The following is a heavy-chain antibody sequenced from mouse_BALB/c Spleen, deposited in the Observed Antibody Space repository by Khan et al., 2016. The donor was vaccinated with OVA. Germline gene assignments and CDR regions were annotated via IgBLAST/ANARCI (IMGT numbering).Heavy chain of an antibody. V-gene: IGHV1-7*01. CDR3: ARDRIDY. CDR1: GYTFTSYW. Sequence: VKLVESGAELAKPGASVKMSCKASGYTFTSYWMHWIKQRPGQGLEWIGYINPTSGYTDYNQKFKDKATLTADKSSSTAYMQLNSLTSDDSAVYYCARDRIDYWGQGTTLTVSS. J-gene: IGHJ2*01. CDR2: INPTSGYT.